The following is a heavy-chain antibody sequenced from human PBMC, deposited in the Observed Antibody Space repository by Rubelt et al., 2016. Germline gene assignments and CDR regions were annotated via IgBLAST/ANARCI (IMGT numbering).Heavy chain of an antibody. J-gene: IGHJ2*01. CDR1: GGSFSGYY. D-gene: IGHD3-10*01. CDR2: INHSGAP. Sequence: QVQQQQWGAGLLKPSGTLSLTCAVYGGSFSGYYLRWIRQPPGKGLEWVGEINHSGAPNYHPSPQGGVTNAGGTSTNQLSLKLRSGTASDTAVYYCARAGRLLWFGELSDFDLWGRGTLVTVSS. CDR3: ARAGRLLWFGELSDFDL. V-gene: IGHV4-34*01.